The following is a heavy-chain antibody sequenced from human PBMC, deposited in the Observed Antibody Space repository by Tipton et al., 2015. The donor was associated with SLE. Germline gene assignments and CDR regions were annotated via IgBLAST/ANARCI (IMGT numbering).Heavy chain of an antibody. J-gene: IGHJ4*02. CDR2: IRYDGSNK. Sequence: SLRLSCAASGFTFSSYGMHWVRQAPGKGLEWVAFIRYDGSNKYYADSVKGRFTISRDNSKNTLYLQMNSLRAEDTAVYYCAKDRLAYCGGDCYLPLDYWGQGTLVTVSS. CDR1: GFTFSSYG. D-gene: IGHD2-21*01. V-gene: IGHV3-30*02. CDR3: AKDRLAYCGGDCYLPLDY.